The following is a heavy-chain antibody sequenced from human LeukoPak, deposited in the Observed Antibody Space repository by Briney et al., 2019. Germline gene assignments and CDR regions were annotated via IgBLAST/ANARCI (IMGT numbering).Heavy chain of an antibody. Sequence: PGGSLRLSCAASGFTFSNAWMSWVRQAPGEGLEGVGRIKSKTDGGTTDYAAPVKGRFTISRDDSKNTLYLQMNSLKTEDTAVYYCTTGYCSRTSCYYFDYWGQGTLVTVSS. CDR3: TTGYCSRTSCYYFDY. J-gene: IGHJ4*02. D-gene: IGHD2-2*01. V-gene: IGHV3-15*01. CDR1: GFTFSNAW. CDR2: IKSKTDGGTT.